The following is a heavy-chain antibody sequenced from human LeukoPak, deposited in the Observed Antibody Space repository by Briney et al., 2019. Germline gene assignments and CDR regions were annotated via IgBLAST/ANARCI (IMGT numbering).Heavy chain of an antibody. CDR3: ASVGYDISAYYSDY. Sequence: GESLKISCQTFGFSFTNYWIDWVRQMPGKGLEWMGIIYPGDSDTRYSPSFQGQVTISADKSISTAYLQWSSLKASDTAMYYCASVGYDISAYYSDYWGQGTLVTVSS. CDR1: GFSFTNYW. V-gene: IGHV5-51*01. D-gene: IGHD3-22*01. CDR2: IYPGDSDT. J-gene: IGHJ4*02.